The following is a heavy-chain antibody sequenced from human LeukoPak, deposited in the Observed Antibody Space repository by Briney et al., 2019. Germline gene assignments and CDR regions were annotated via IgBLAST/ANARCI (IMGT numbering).Heavy chain of an antibody. V-gene: IGHV1-2*06. CDR1: GYTFTGYY. D-gene: IGHD3-3*01. CDR2: INPNNGGT. Sequence: ASVKVSCKASGYTFTGYYIHWVRQAPGQGLEWMGRINPNNGGTNYAQKFQGRVTMTRDTSISTAYMELSRLRSDDTAVYYCARGQYDFWSGYYYFDYWGQGTLVTVSP. J-gene: IGHJ4*02. CDR3: ARGQYDFWSGYYYFDY.